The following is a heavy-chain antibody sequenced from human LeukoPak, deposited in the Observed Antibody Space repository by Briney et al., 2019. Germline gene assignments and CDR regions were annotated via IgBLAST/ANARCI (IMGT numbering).Heavy chain of an antibody. CDR1: GFTFSSYA. J-gene: IGHJ4*02. CDR3: ARDNWNYERYFDY. D-gene: IGHD1-7*01. CDR2: ISNDGSNK. Sequence: PGRSLRLSCAASGFTFSSYAMHWVRQAPGKGLEWVAVISNDGSNKYYADSVKGRSTISRDNSKNTLYLQMNSLRAEDTAVYYCARDNWNYERYFDYWGQGTLVTVSS. V-gene: IGHV3-30-3*01.